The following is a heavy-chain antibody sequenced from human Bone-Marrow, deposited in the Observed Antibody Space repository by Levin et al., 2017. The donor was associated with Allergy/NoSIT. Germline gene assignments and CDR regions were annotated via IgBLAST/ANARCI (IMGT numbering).Heavy chain of an antibody. CDR2: ISGSGSDT. CDR3: AASSGWGLFEY. V-gene: IGHV3-23*01. Sequence: SCAASGFPFSTFAMSWVRQAPGKGLEWVSGISGSGSDTFYADFVKGRVTISSDNSNNTVYLRLNALRDDDTAVYYCAASSGWGLFEYWGQGALVTVS. J-gene: IGHJ4*02. CDR1: GFPFSTFA. D-gene: IGHD6-19*01.